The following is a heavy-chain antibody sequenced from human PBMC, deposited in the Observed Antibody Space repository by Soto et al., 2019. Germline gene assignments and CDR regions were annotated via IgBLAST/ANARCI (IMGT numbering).Heavy chain of an antibody. CDR1: GVSISSYY. D-gene: IGHD3-16*01. CDR3: ARGEERVAMLSGY. J-gene: IGHJ4*02. CDR2: IYYSGST. V-gene: IGHV4-59*01. Sequence: SETLSLTCTVSGVSISSYYWSWIRQPPGKGLEWIGYIYYSGSTNYNPSLKSRVTISVDTSKNQFSLKLSSVTAADTAVYYCARGEERVAMLSGYWGQGTLVTVS.